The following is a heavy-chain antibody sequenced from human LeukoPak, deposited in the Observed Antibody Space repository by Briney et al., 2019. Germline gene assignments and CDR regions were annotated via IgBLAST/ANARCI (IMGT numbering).Heavy chain of an antibody. D-gene: IGHD6-6*01. CDR2: ISSSSSYI. V-gene: IGHV3-21*01. CDR3: ARGESSSFMRTLHY. J-gene: IGHJ4*02. CDR1: GFTFSSYS. Sequence: GGSLRLSCAASGFTFSSYSMNWVRQAPGKGLEWVSSISSSSSYIYYADSVKGRFTISRDNAKNSLYLQMNSLRAEDTAVYYCARGESSSFMRTLHYWGQGTLVTVSS.